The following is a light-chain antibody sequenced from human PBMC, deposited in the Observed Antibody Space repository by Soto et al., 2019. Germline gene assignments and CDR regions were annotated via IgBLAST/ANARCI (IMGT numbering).Light chain of an antibody. V-gene: IGLV1-51*01. CDR2: DNN. Sequence: QSVLTLPPSVSAAPGQKVTISCSGSSSNIGNNYVSWYQQLPGTAPKLLIYDNNKRPSGIPDRFSDSKSGTSATLAITGLQTGDEADYYCGTWDSSMSAYVLGTGTKVTVL. J-gene: IGLJ1*01. CDR3: GTWDSSMSAYV. CDR1: SSNIGNNY.